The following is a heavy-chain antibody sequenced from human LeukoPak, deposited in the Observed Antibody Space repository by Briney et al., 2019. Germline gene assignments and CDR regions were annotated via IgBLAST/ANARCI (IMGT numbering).Heavy chain of an antibody. V-gene: IGHV3-30*02. D-gene: IGHD2-15*01. CDR3: AKGPTRWRGFDY. CDR2: IRYDGSNK. J-gene: IGHJ4*02. Sequence: PGGSLRLSCAASGFTFSSYGMHWVRQAPGKGLEWVAFIRYDGSNKYYADSVKGRFTISRDNSKNTLYLQMNSLRAEDTAVYYCAKGPTRWRGFDYWGQGTLVTVSS. CDR1: GFTFSSYG.